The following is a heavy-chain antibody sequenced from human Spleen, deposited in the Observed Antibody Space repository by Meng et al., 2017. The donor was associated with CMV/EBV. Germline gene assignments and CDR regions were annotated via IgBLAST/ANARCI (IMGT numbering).Heavy chain of an antibody. CDR2: ISNTGGNT. J-gene: IGHJ4*02. CDR1: GFTFSNIA. CDR3: AKFRGGIYYVYYFDY. D-gene: IGHD1-26*01. V-gene: IGHV3-23*01. Sequence: SGFTFSNIAMAWVRQAPGKVLEWVSGISNTGGNTYYADSVKGRFTISRDNSKNTLYLQMNSLRAEDTAVYYCAKFRGGIYYVYYFDYWGQGTLVTVSS.